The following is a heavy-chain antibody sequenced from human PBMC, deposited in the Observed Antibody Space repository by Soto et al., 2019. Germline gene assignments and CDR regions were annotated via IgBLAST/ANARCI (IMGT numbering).Heavy chain of an antibody. D-gene: IGHD6-13*01. CDR3: ARGGSSSWHRIFHH. CDR1: GGSISSSNW. V-gene: IGHV4-4*02. CDR2: IYHRGST. J-gene: IGHJ1*01. Sequence: SETLSLTCAVSGGSISSSNWWSWVRQPPGKGLEWIGEIYHRGSTNYNPSLKSRFTISVDKSKNHFSMKLSSVTGADTAWYYCARGGSSSWHRIFHHCGQGTLVTVTS.